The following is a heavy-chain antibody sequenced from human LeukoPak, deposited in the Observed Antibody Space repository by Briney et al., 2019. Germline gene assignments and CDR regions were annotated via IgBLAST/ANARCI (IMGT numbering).Heavy chain of an antibody. V-gene: IGHV3-11*01. D-gene: IGHD6-6*01. J-gene: IGHJ3*01. CDR2: ISSSGSTI. CDR1: GFTFSDYY. Sequence: GGSLRLSCAASGFTFSDYYMSWIRQAPGKGLEWVSYISSSGSTIYYADSVKGRFTISRDNAKNSLYLQINSLRAEDTAVYYCARSSYSSSSSVWGQGTMVTVSS. CDR3: ARSSYSSSSSV.